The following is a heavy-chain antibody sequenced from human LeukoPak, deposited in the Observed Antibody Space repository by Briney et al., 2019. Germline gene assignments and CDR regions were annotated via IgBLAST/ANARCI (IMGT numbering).Heavy chain of an antibody. V-gene: IGHV3-23*01. CDR3: AKDRSIGTYYTFDH. D-gene: IGHD1-26*01. Sequence: GGSLRLSCEASGFTFNNYVMTWDRQAPGKGLEWVSSISASAAMTYYADSVKGRFTVSRDNSNNRLYLQMSGLTAADTAVYYCAKDRSIGTYYTFDHWGQGTLVTVSS. J-gene: IGHJ4*02. CDR1: GFTFNNYV. CDR2: ISASAAMT.